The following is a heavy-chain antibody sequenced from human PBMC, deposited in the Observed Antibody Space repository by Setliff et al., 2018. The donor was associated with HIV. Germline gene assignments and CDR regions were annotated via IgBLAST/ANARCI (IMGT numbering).Heavy chain of an antibody. J-gene: IGHJ3*02. CDR2: IYTSGST. CDR3: ARGWIQLWSDAFAI. CDR1: GGSISSGSYY. V-gene: IGHV4-61*02. D-gene: IGHD5-18*01. Sequence: SETLSLTCTVSGGSISSGSYYWSWIRQPAGKGLEWIGRIYTSGSTNYNPSLKSRVTISVDTSKNQFSLKLSSVTAADTAVYYCARGWIQLWSDAFAIWGQGTMVTVSS.